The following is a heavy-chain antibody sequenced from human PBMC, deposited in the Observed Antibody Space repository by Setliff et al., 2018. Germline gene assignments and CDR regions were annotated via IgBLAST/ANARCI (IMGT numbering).Heavy chain of an antibody. V-gene: IGHV1-18*01. Sequence: GASVKVSCKSYGYTFNTHGISWVRQAPGQRPEWMGWISPYNGKTRSIGRFQGRLTLTIDTSTKTVFMELRNLRPDDTAVYYCARGRMRGSCSGPSCTYDPFDIWGQGTPVTVSS. CDR2: ISPYNGKT. J-gene: IGHJ3*02. CDR3: ARGRMRGSCSGPSCTYDPFDI. D-gene: IGHD2-2*01. CDR1: GYTFNTHG.